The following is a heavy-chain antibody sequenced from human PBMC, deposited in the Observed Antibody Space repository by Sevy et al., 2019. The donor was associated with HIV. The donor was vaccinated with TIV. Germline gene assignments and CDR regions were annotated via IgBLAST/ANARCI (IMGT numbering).Heavy chain of an antibody. V-gene: IGHV1-69*13. CDR3: ASGGFNGCYYFDY. Sequence: ASVKVSCKASGGTFSSYGISWVRQAPGQGLEWMGGIIPILGTVNYAQKFQGRVTITADESTKTAYMELSSLRSEDTVVYCGASGGFNGCYYFDYWGQETLVTVSS. CDR1: GGTFSSYG. J-gene: IGHJ4*02. D-gene: IGHD3-16*01. CDR2: IIPILGTV.